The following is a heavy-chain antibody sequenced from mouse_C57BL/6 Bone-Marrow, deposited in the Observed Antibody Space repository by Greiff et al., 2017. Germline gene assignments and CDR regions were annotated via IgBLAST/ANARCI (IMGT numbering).Heavy chain of an antibody. CDR2: SRNKANDYTT. D-gene: IGHD4-1*01. Sequence: EVKLVESGGGLVQSGRSLRLSCATSGFTFSDFYMEWVRQAPGKGLEWIAASRNKANDYTTEYSASVKGRFIVSRDTSQSILYLQMNALRAEDTAIYYCARDVTGTKYLDVWGTGTTVTVSS. J-gene: IGHJ1*03. V-gene: IGHV7-1*01. CDR3: ARDVTGTKYLDV. CDR1: GFTFSDFY.